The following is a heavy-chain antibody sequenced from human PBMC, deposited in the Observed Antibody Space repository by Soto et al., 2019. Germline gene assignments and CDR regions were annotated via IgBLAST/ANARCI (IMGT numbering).Heavy chain of an antibody. V-gene: IGHV3-30-3*01. CDR2: IAKDGSDT. CDR1: GFTFSSYV. CDR3: AREDESSGYAGTFHH. Sequence: QVQLVESGGAVVQPGRSLSLSCAVSGFTFSSYVMHWVRQAPGTGLEWVAGIAKDGSDTHYSDSVKDRFTISRDNSRSALNLQMNNLRGEDRAVYYCAREDESSGYAGTFHHWGQGTLVTVAS. J-gene: IGHJ1*01. D-gene: IGHD3-22*01.